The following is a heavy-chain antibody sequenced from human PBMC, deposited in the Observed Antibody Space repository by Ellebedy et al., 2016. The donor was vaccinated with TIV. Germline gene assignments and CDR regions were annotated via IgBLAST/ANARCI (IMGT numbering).Heavy chain of an antibody. CDR3: RVWNYAIDY. D-gene: IGHD1-7*01. CDR2: ISSDGSTT. Sequence: GESLKISCAASGFTFSSYAMSWVRQAPGKGLVLVSRISSDGSTTNYADSVKGRFNISRDNAKNTLYLQMNSLRAEDTAVYYCRVWNYAIDYWGQGILVTVSS. J-gene: IGHJ4*02. V-gene: IGHV3-74*01. CDR1: GFTFSSYA.